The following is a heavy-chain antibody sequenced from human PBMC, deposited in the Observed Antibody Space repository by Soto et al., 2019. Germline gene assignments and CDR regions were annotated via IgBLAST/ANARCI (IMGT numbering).Heavy chain of an antibody. D-gene: IGHD3-10*01. J-gene: IGHJ6*02. V-gene: IGHV4-4*07. CDR2: IFPSENT. Sequence: SETLSLTCTISGGSINNYYWSWIRQPAGKGLEWIGRIFPSENTNYNPSLKSRVIMSVDTSKNQFSLNLNSVTAADTAVYYCARGSLTMDVWGQGTTVTVSS. CDR3: ARGSLTMDV. CDR1: GGSINNYY.